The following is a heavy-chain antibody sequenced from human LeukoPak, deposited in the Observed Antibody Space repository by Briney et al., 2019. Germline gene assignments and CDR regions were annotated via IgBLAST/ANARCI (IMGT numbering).Heavy chain of an antibody. Sequence: PSETLSLTCSVSGGSISSYYWTWIRQPPGKGLEWIGYRYYSGSTTYNPSLKSRVTISVDTSKSQFSLKLISVTAADTAIYYCARVWGDFETDWGQGTLVTVSS. CDR1: GGSISSYY. CDR2: RYYSGST. J-gene: IGHJ1*01. CDR3: ARVWGDFETD. V-gene: IGHV4-59*01. D-gene: IGHD3-16*01.